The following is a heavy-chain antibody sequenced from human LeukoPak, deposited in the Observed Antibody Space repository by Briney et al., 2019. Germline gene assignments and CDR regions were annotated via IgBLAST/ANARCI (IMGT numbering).Heavy chain of an antibody. CDR2: IYYSGST. Sequence: SETLSLTCTVSGGSISSGGYYWSWIRQHLGKGLEWIGYIYYSGSTYYNPSLKSRVTISVDTSKNQFSLKLSSVTAADTAVYYCARSPGTHYWYFDLWGRGTLVTVSS. V-gene: IGHV4-31*03. CDR3: ARSPGTHYWYFDL. CDR1: GGSISSGGYY. J-gene: IGHJ2*01.